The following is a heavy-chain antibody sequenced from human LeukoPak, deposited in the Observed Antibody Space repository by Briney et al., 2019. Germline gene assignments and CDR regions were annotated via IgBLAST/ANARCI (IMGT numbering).Heavy chain of an antibody. CDR2: IYSDGPT. D-gene: IGHD1-7*01. Sequence: GGSLRLSCAVSGFTVSSNYMSWVRQAPGKGLEWVSVIYSDGPTYYADSVKGRFTISRDNSKNTLYLQMNSLKTEDTAVYYCTTGNNWNYFFDYWGQGTLVTVSS. CDR1: GFTVSSNY. J-gene: IGHJ4*02. V-gene: IGHV3-53*01. CDR3: TTGNNWNYFFDY.